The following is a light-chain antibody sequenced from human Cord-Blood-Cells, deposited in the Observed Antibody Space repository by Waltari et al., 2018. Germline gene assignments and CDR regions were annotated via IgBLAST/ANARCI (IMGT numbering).Light chain of an antibody. V-gene: IGLV1-40*01. CDR2: GNS. J-gene: IGLJ2*01. Sequence: QSVLTQPPSVSGAPGQRVTISCTGRSSNIGAGYDVHWSQQLPGTAPKLLIYGNSNRPSGVPDRFSGSKSGTSASLAITGLQAEDEADYYCQSYDSSLSGYVVFGGGTNLTVL. CDR1: SSNIGAGYD. CDR3: QSYDSSLSGYVV.